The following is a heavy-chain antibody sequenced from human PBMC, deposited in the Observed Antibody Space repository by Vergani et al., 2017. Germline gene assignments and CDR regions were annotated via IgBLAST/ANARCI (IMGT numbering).Heavy chain of an antibody. V-gene: IGHV3-49*04. D-gene: IGHD6-13*01. Sequence: EVQLVESGGGLEQPGRSLRLSCRASGFTFTDYGISWVRQAPGKGLEWVGFVRNKEDGGTPEHAASVKGSFTISRDDSNAIAYLQMNSLKTEDTAVYYCTTGFPGSSWSTYWGQGALVTVSS. CDR2: VRNKEDGGTP. CDR3: TTGFPGSSWSTY. CDR1: GFTFTDYG. J-gene: IGHJ4*01.